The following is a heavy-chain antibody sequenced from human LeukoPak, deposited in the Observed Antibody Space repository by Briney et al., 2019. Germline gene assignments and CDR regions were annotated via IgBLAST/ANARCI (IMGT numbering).Heavy chain of an antibody. V-gene: IGHV4-39*07. J-gene: IGHJ1*01. Sequence: YPSETLSLTCAVSGGSVSSSKYLWGWIRQPPGKELEWIGSISYSGNTDYNPSLKSRVTLSVDTSKNQFSLKLTSVTAADSAVYYCAGLGVMVLVYRSESWGQGTPVTVSS. CDR1: GGSVSSSKYL. CDR3: AGLGVMVLVYRSES. CDR2: ISYSGNT. D-gene: IGHD2-8*01.